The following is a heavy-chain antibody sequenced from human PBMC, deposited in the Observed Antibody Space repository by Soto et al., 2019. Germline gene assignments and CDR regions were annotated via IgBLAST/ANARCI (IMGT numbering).Heavy chain of an antibody. Sequence: QVQLQESGPGLVKPSQTLSLTCTVSGGSISSDNYYWSWIRQHPGKGLEWIGYIYYSGSTFYNPSLKSRVTISVDTSKNQFSLKLSSVTAADTAIYYCAREVITVTPEINDAFDIWGQGTMVTVSS. D-gene: IGHD4-17*01. J-gene: IGHJ3*02. CDR2: IYYSGST. CDR3: AREVITVTPEINDAFDI. V-gene: IGHV4-31*03. CDR1: GGSISSDNYY.